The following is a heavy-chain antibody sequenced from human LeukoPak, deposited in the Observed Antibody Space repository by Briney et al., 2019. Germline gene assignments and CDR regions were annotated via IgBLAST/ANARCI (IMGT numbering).Heavy chain of an antibody. Sequence: GGSLRLSCAASGFTFSNYAMNWVRQAPGKGLEWVSVISGGGGSTYYAYSVKGRFTISRDNSKNTLYLQMNSLRAEDTATYYCATTKAYGDYVGEDYFYYMDVWGKGTTVTVSS. CDR2: ISGGGGST. V-gene: IGHV3-23*01. J-gene: IGHJ6*03. D-gene: IGHD4-17*01. CDR1: GFTFSNYA. CDR3: ATTKAYGDYVGEDYFYYMDV.